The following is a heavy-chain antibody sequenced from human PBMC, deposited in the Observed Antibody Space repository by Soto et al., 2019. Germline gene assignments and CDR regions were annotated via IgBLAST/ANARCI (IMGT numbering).Heavy chain of an antibody. CDR1: GLTVSSNY. Sequence: PGGSLRLSCAASGLTVSSNYMSWVRQAPGKGLEWVSVIYSGGSTYYADSVKGRFTISRDNSKNTLYLQMNSLRAEDTAVYYCARDLKYYDSSGPAPVGMDVWGQGTTVTVSS. J-gene: IGHJ6*02. D-gene: IGHD3-22*01. CDR2: IYSGGST. V-gene: IGHV3-53*01. CDR3: ARDLKYYDSSGPAPVGMDV.